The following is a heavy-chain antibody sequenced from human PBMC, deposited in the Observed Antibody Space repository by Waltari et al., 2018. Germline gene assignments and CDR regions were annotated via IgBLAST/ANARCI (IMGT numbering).Heavy chain of an antibody. D-gene: IGHD2-2*01. CDR2: ITYDGSNK. J-gene: IGHJ4*02. CDR3: AKDHVVVVPGGMTKVFDY. Sequence: QVHLVESGGGVVQPGGSLRRSCAASGFIFSSYGMPWVRQAPGKGLEWVAFITYDGSNKYYADSMKGRFTVSRDNSKNTLFLQMNTLRAEDTAVYYCAKDHVVVVPGGMTKVFDYWGQGTLVTVSS. CDR1: GFIFSSYG. V-gene: IGHV3-30*02.